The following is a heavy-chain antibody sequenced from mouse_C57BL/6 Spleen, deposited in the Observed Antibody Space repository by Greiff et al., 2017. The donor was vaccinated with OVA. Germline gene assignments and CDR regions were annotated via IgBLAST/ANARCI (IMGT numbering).Heavy chain of an antibody. V-gene: IGHV1-81*01. CDR2: IYPRSGNT. CDR1: GYTFTSYG. J-gene: IGHJ2*01. CDR3: ASLTTVVEGDY. D-gene: IGHD1-1*01. Sequence: VKLMESGAELARPGASVKLSCKASGYTFTSYGISWVKQRTGQGLEWIGEIYPRSGNTYYNEKFKGKATLTADKSSSTAYMELRSLTSEDSAVYFCASLTTVVEGDYWGQGTTLTVSS.